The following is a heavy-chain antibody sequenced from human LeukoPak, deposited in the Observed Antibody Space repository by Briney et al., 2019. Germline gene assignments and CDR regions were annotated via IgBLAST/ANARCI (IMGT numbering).Heavy chain of an antibody. CDR1: GFTFSSYS. V-gene: IGHV3-48*01. CDR2: ISSSSSTI. D-gene: IGHD3-10*01. Sequence: GGSLRLSCAASGFTFSSYSMNWVRQAPGKGPEWVSYISSSSSTIYYADSVKGRFTISRDNAKNSLYLQMNSLRAEDTAVYYCAKDRYYYGSGSYYNGGYDYWGQGTLVTVSS. J-gene: IGHJ4*02. CDR3: AKDRYYYGSGSYYNGGYDY.